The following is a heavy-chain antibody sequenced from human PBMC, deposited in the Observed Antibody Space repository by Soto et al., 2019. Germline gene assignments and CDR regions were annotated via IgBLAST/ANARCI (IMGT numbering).Heavy chain of an antibody. CDR3: EGIARPFYATIKLSPSRYFEY. D-gene: IGHD3-16*01. Sequence: GDSLKISCKGSGYTFTTSWIGWVRQMPGKGLEWMGIIYPGDSDTRYSPSFQGQVTISTDNSISTAYLQWRSLRASDTAMYYCEGIARPFYATIKLSPSRYFEYWCNGTLPRVSS. V-gene: IGHV5-51*01. J-gene: IGHJ4*01. CDR1: GYTFTTSW. CDR2: IYPGDSDT.